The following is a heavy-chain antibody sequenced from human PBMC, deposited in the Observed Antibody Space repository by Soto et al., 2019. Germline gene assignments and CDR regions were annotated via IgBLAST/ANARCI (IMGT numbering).Heavy chain of an antibody. Sequence: GGSLRLSCAASGFTFSSYGMHWVRQAPGKGLEWVAVISYDGSNKYYADSVKGRFTISRDNSKNTLYLQMNSLRAEDTAVYYCATMEGIYNYYDSSGSIYYFDYWGQGTLVTVSS. CDR3: ATMEGIYNYYDSSGSIYYFDY. V-gene: IGHV3-30*03. CDR2: ISYDGSNK. D-gene: IGHD3-22*01. CDR1: GFTFSSYG. J-gene: IGHJ4*02.